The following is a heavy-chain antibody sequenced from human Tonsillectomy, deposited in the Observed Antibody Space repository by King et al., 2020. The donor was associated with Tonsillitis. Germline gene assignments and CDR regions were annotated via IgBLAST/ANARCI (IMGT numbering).Heavy chain of an antibody. CDR1: GFTFGDYA. Sequence: VQLVEFGGALVKPGRSLRLSCTASGFTFGDYAMSWFRQAPGKGLEWVGFIRRKAYGGTTEYAASVKGRFTISRDDSKSIAYLQMNSLKTEDTAVYYCTRVSTEVDFDYWGQGTLVTVSS. J-gene: IGHJ4*02. CDR3: TRVSTEVDFDY. CDR2: IRRKAYGGTT. D-gene: IGHD2-15*01. V-gene: IGHV3-49*05.